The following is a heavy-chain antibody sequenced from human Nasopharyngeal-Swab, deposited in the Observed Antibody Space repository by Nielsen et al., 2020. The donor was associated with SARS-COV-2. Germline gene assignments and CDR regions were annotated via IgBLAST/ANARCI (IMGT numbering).Heavy chain of an antibody. CDR1: GFTFSNFA. J-gene: IGHJ6*02. CDR3: ARADLAVAGTGGYYGMDV. V-gene: IGHV3-21*01. D-gene: IGHD6-19*01. CDR2: ISGDSDTI. Sequence: GESLKISCAASGFTFSNFAMSWVRQAPGKGLEWVSVISGDSDTIYYADSVKGRFTISRDNAENSLYLQMNSLRAEDTAVYYCARADLAVAGTGGYYGMDVWGQGTTVTVSS.